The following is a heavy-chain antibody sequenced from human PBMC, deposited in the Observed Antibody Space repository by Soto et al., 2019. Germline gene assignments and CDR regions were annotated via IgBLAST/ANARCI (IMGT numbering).Heavy chain of an antibody. V-gene: IGHV3-74*01. Sequence: GGSLRLSCAASGFTFSSYAMHWFRQAPGKGLVWVSLISSDGSTTNYADSVKGRFTISRDNARNTLYLQMNSLRAEDTAVYYCASRDLWIGLDYWGQGTLVTVSS. CDR3: ASRDLWIGLDY. CDR2: ISSDGSTT. J-gene: IGHJ4*02. D-gene: IGHD3-3*01. CDR1: GFTFSSYA.